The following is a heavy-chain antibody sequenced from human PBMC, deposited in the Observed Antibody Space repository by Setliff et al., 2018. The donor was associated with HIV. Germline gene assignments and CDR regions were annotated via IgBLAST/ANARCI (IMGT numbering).Heavy chain of an antibody. V-gene: IGHV4-39*01. J-gene: IGHJ3*02. Sequence: SETLSLTCTVSGGSMSSTTYWWGWIRQPPGKGLEWSGTVYYDGNTFYDPSLKSRVTITIDMSKNQLSLKLTSVAAADPAVYYCAKRPGYGYPFHIWGQGTMVTVSS. CDR3: AKRPGYGYPFHI. CDR2: VYYDGNT. D-gene: IGHD5-18*01. CDR1: GGSMSSTTYW.